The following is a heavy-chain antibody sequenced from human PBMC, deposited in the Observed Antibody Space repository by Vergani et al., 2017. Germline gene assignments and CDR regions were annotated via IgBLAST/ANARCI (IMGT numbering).Heavy chain of an antibody. CDR3: ARDRQSDTAVAWYAMDV. Sequence: QVQLVQSGAEVKKPGSSVKVSCKASGDTFSTYAISWVRQAPGQGLEWMGGIIPFFGTPKYAQKFRGRVTITADESTSTAYMDVSSQRSEDTAVYYCARDRQSDTAVAWYAMDVWGQGTTVTVSS. D-gene: IGHD5-18*01. CDR1: GDTFSTYA. J-gene: IGHJ6*02. V-gene: IGHV1-69*12. CDR2: IIPFFGTP.